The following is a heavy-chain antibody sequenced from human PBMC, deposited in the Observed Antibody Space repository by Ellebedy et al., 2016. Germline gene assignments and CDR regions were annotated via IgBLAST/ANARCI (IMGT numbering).Heavy chain of an antibody. D-gene: IGHD6-19*01. CDR2: IYSGGST. J-gene: IGHJ4*02. V-gene: IGHV3-53*01. Sequence: GGSLRLXXAASGFTVSSNYMSWVRQAPGKGLEWVSVIYSGGSTYYADSVKGRFTISRDNSKNTLYLQMNSLRAEDTAVYYCAREVAGTGYFDYWGQGTLVTVSS. CDR3: AREVAGTGYFDY. CDR1: GFTVSSNY.